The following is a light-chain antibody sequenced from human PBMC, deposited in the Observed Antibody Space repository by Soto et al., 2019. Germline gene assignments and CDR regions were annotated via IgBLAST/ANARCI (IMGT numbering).Light chain of an antibody. CDR1: SSNIGNNH. CDR2: DNN. Sequence: QSVLTQPPSVSAAPGQKVTVSCSGSSSNIGNNHVSWYQHLPGTAPKVLIYDNNKRPSGIPDRFSGSKSATSATLDITGIKTGDEADYYCGSWDRSLRGWVFGGGTKLTVL. CDR3: GSWDRSLRGWV. V-gene: IGLV1-51*01. J-gene: IGLJ3*02.